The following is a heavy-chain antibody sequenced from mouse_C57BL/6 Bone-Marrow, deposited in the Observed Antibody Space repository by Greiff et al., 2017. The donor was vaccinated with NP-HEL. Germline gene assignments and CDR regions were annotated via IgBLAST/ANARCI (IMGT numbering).Heavy chain of an antibody. CDR2: IDPSDSYT. CDR1: GYTFTSYW. Sequence: QVQLQQPGAELVMPGASVKLSCKASGYTFTSYWMHWVKQRPGQGLEWIGEIDPSDSYTNYNQKFKGKSTLTVDKSSSTAYMQLSSLTSEDSAVYYCTREGHYYESSYWYFDVGGTGTTVTVSS. J-gene: IGHJ1*03. V-gene: IGHV1-69*01. D-gene: IGHD1-1*01. CDR3: TREGHYYESSYWYFDV.